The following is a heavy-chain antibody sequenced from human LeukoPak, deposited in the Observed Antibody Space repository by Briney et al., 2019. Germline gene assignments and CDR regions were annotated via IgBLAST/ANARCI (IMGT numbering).Heavy chain of an antibody. CDR3: ARSDSSSWYMGWFDP. CDR1: GGTFSSYA. D-gene: IGHD6-13*01. J-gene: IGHJ5*02. V-gene: IGHV1-46*01. Sequence: ASVKVSCKASGGTFSSYAISWVRQAPGQGLEWMGIINPSGGSTSYAQKFQGRVTMTRDTSTSTVYMELSSLRSEDTAVYYCARSDSSSWYMGWFDPWGQGTLVTVSS. CDR2: INPSGGST.